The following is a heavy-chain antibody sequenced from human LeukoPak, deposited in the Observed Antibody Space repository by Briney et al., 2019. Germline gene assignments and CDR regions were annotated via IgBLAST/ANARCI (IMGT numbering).Heavy chain of an antibody. CDR3: AKTRTSGYYYDSSGYHFDY. D-gene: IGHD3-22*01. Sequence: GGSLRLSCAASGFTFSTTAMGWVRQAPGKGLEWLSVISGSGDNTVMSGSGENTYYADSVKGRFTISRDNSKNTLYLQMNSLRAEDTAVYYCAKTRTSGYYYDSSGYHFDYWGQGTLVTVSS. CDR1: GFTFSTTA. J-gene: IGHJ4*02. V-gene: IGHV3-23*01. CDR2: ISGSGDNTVMSGSGENT.